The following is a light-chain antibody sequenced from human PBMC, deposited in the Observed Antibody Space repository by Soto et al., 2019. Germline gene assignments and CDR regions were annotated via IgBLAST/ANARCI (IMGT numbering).Light chain of an antibody. CDR2: EVS. V-gene: IGLV2-14*01. CDR1: SSDVGGYNY. Sequence: QSVLTQPASVSGSPGQSITISCTGTSSDVGGYNYVSWYQQHPGKAPKLMIYEVSNRPSGVSNRFSGSKSGNTASLTISGLQVEYEFDDYCSQSTGSSPYVFGTGTKVTVL. J-gene: IGLJ1*01. CDR3: SQSTGSSPYV.